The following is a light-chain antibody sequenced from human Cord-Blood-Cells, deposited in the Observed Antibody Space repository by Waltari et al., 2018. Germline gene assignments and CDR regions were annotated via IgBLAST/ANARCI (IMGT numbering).Light chain of an antibody. Sequence: DIQMTQSPSSLSASVGDRVTITCRASQSISSYLNWYQQKPGKAPKLLIYAASSLQSGVPSRFSGSESGTDFSLTIRSRQPEDFATYYCQQSYSTPLTFGGGTKVEIK. V-gene: IGKV1-39*01. J-gene: IGKJ4*01. CDR2: AAS. CDR1: QSISSY. CDR3: QQSYSTPLT.